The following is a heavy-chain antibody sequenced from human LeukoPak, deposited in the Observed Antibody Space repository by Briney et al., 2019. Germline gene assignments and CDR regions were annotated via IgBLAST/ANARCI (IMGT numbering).Heavy chain of an antibody. J-gene: IGHJ4*02. CDR2: IHYSGSS. CDR1: GGSISSYY. V-gene: IGHV4-59*08. D-gene: IGHD1-26*01. CDR3: ASLRERSYYARGFDY. Sequence: SETLSLTCTVSGGSISSYYWSWIRQPPGKGLEWIGYIHYSGSSNYNPSLKSRVTISVDTSKKQFSLKLSSVTAADTAVYYCASLRERSYYARGFDYWGQGTLVTVSS.